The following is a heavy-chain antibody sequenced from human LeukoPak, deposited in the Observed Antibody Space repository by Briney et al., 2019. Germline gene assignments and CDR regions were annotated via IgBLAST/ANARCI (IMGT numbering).Heavy chain of an antibody. CDR2: LSGSGITT. CDR1: GFTFSNSA. D-gene: IGHD6-19*01. V-gene: IGHV3-23*01. Sequence: GGSLRLSCAASGFTFSNSAMSWVRQAPGKGLEWVSTLSGSGITTYYPDSVKGRFTISRDNSQNTLYLQMNSLRAEDTAVYYCAKGIYSSGWSYFDYWGHGTLVTVSS. J-gene: IGHJ4*01. CDR3: AKGIYSSGWSYFDY.